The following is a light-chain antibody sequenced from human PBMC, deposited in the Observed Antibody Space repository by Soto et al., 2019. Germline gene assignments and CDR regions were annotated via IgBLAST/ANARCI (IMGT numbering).Light chain of an antibody. J-gene: IGLJ1*01. CDR1: SSNIGAGYD. CDR2: GNS. Sequence: QSVLTQPPSVSGAPAQRVTISCTGSSSNIGAGYDVHWYQQLPGTAPKLLIYGNSNRPSGVPDRFSGSKSGTSASLALTGLQAEDEADYYCQSYDSSLSGYVFGTGTKLTVL. CDR3: QSYDSSLSGYV. V-gene: IGLV1-40*01.